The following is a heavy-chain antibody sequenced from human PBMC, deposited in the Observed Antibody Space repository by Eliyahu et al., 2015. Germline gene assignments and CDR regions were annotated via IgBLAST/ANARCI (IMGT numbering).Heavy chain of an antibody. CDR2: IRSKAYGGTT. CDR3: TRGSSVPTIYYGMDV. D-gene: IGHD2-2*01. Sequence: EVQLVESGGGLVQPGRSLRLSCTASGFTFGDYAMXWFRQAPGKGLEWVGFIRSKAYGGTTEYAASVKGRFTISRDDSKSIAYLQMNSLKTEDTAVYYCTRGSSVPTIYYGMDVWGQGTTVTVSS. V-gene: IGHV3-49*03. CDR1: GFTFGDYA. J-gene: IGHJ6*02.